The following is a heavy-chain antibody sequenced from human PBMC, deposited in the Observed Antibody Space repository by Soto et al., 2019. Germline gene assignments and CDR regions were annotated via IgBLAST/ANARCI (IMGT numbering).Heavy chain of an antibody. J-gene: IGHJ4*02. CDR1: VSSFSISA. Sequence: LRLSCAASVSSFSISAMDLVRQAPFKGLEWVAVISYDGSIKSYADSVKGRFTVSRDNSKNTLYLQMNSLRVEDTAVYYCARAEAVAGPYYFDYWGQGTLVTVSS. CDR3: ARAEAVAGPYYFDY. D-gene: IGHD6-19*01. CDR2: ISYDGSIK. V-gene: IGHV3-30*04.